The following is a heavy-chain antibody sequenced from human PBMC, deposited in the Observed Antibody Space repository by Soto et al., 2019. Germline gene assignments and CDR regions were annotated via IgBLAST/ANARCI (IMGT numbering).Heavy chain of an antibody. V-gene: IGHV1-24*01. CDR2: FDPEDGET. Sequence: DSVKVSCRVSGYTFTVLTMHWVRHAPGKTVVWMGGFDPEDGETIYAQKFQGRVTMTEDTSTDTAYMELSSLRSEDTAVYYCATDSNDPGDYGPRNWYFDLWGRGTLVTVSS. CDR3: ATDSNDPGDYGPRNWYFDL. J-gene: IGHJ2*01. D-gene: IGHD4-17*01. CDR1: GYTFTVLT.